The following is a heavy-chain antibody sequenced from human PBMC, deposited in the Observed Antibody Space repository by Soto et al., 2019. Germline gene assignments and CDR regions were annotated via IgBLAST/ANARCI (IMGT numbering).Heavy chain of an antibody. CDR1: GFSLSTSGVG. Sequence: SGPTLVNPTQTLTLTCTFSGFSLSTSGVGVGWIRQPPGKALEWLALIYWDDDKRYSPSLKSRLTITKDTSKNQVVLTMTNMDPVDTATYYCAHSKRGYDFWSGPGAFDIWGQGTMVTVSS. CDR3: AHSKRGYDFWSGPGAFDI. CDR2: IYWDDDK. D-gene: IGHD3-3*01. J-gene: IGHJ3*02. V-gene: IGHV2-5*02.